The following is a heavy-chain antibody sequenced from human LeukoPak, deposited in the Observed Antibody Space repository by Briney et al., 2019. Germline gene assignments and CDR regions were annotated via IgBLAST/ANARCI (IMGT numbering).Heavy chain of an antibody. D-gene: IGHD3-3*01. V-gene: IGHV3-23*01. CDR2: ISGSGGST. CDR3: AKKTDFWSGYFAS. J-gene: IGHJ5*02. CDR1: GFTFSSYA. Sequence: TGGSLRLSCAASGFTFSSYAMSWVRQAPGKGLEWVSAISGSGGSTYYADSVKGRFTISRDNSKNTLYLQMNSLRAEDTAVYYCAKKTDFWSGYFASWGQGTLVTVSS.